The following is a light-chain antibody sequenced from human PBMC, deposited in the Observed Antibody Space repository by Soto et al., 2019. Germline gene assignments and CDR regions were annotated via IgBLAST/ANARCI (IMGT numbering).Light chain of an antibody. CDR1: RSDVGGYNS. CDR2: EVS. Sequence: QSALTQPASVSGSPGQSITISCTGTRSDVGGYNSVSWYQQHPGKAPKLMIYEVSNRPSGVSNRFSGSKSGNTASLTTSGLQAEDEADYYCSSYTTSSTLLYVFGTGTKLTVL. J-gene: IGLJ1*01. V-gene: IGLV2-14*01. CDR3: SSYTTSSTLLYV.